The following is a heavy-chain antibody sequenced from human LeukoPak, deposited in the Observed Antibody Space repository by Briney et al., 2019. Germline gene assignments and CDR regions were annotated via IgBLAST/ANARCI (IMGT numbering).Heavy chain of an antibody. V-gene: IGHV3-30*03. CDR1: GFTFSSYG. CDR2: ISYDGSNK. Sequence: GGSLRLSCAASGFTFSSYGMHWVRQAPGKGLEWVAVISYDGSNKYYADSVKGRFTISRDNSKNTLYLQMNSLRAEDTAVYYCARGMRSSQWEPFEYWGQGTLVTVSS. D-gene: IGHD1-26*01. J-gene: IGHJ4*02. CDR3: ARGMRSSQWEPFEY.